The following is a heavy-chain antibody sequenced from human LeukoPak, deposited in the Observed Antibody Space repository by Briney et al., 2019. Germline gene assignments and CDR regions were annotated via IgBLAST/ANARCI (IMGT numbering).Heavy chain of an antibody. Sequence: PSETLSLTCAVYGGPFSGYYWSWIRQPPGKGLEWIGEINHSGSTNYNPSLKSRVTISVDTSKNQFSLKLSSVTAADTAVYYCARGRGYSYGYSDYWGQGTLVTVSS. V-gene: IGHV4-34*01. D-gene: IGHD5-18*01. J-gene: IGHJ4*02. CDR1: GGPFSGYY. CDR2: INHSGST. CDR3: ARGRGYSYGYSDY.